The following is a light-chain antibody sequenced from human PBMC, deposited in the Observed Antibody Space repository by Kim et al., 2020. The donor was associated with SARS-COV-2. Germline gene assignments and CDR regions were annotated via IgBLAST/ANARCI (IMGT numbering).Light chain of an antibody. J-gene: IGKJ5*01. CDR3: QQSYSTLIT. CDR2: AAS. Sequence: DIQMTQSPSSLSASVGDRVTISCRASQNIKYSLNWYQQRLGEAPKLLIYAASSLQSGVPFRFSGSGSGTDFTLTISSLQPEDFATYYCQQSYSTLITFGQGTRLEIK. CDR1: QNIKYS. V-gene: IGKV1-39*01.